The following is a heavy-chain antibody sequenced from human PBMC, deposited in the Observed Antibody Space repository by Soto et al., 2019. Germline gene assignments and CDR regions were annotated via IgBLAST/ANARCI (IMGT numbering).Heavy chain of an antibody. CDR2: IWYDGSNK. CDR3: AKDQGTTWSFGGYFDY. Sequence: GGSLRLSCAASGFTFSSYSMNWVRQAPGKGLEWVAVIWYDGSNKYYADSVKGRFTVSRDNSKNTLYLQVNSLRAEDTAVFYCAKDQGTTWSFGGYFDYWGQGTPVTVSS. D-gene: IGHD3-9*01. CDR1: GFTFSSYS. J-gene: IGHJ4*02. V-gene: IGHV3-33*06.